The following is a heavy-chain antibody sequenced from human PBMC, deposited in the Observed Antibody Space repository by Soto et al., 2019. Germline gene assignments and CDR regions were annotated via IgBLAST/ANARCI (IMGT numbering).Heavy chain of an antibody. CDR1: GYSFTSYA. CDR3: ASNPKTPGYFDWLYGMDV. Sequence: GASVKVSCKACGYSFTSYAMHWVRQAPRQRLEWMGWINAGNGNTKYSQKFQGRVTITRDTSASTAYMELSSLRSEDTAVYYCASNPKTPGYFDWLYGMDVWGQGTTVTVSS. CDR2: INAGNGNT. J-gene: IGHJ6*02. D-gene: IGHD3-9*01. V-gene: IGHV1-3*01.